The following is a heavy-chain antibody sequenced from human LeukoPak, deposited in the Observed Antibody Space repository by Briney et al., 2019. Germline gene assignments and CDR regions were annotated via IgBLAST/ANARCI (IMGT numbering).Heavy chain of an antibody. CDR1: GGFISSYY. J-gene: IGHJ6*02. V-gene: IGHV4-59*08. CDR3: ARLSAAYYGMDV. D-gene: IGHD6-13*01. CDR2: IYYSGST. Sequence: PSETLSLTCTVSGGFISSYYWSWLRQPPGKGLEWIGYIYYSGSTNYNPSLKSRVTISVDTSKNQFSLKLSSVTAADTAVYYCARLSAAYYGMDVWGQGTTVTVSS.